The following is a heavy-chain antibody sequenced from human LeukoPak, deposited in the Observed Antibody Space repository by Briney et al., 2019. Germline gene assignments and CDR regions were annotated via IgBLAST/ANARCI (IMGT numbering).Heavy chain of an antibody. CDR2: IYTGGTT. CDR1: GFIVNSQY. J-gene: IGHJ6*02. Sequence: GGSLRLSCAASGFIVNSQYMSWVRQAPGKGLEWVSVIYTGGTTHYADSVKGRFTISRDNAKNTLYLQMNSLRAEDTAVYYRARRKVVSAYYYGMDVWGQGTTVTVSS. V-gene: IGHV3-66*01. CDR3: ARRKVVSAYYYGMDV. D-gene: IGHD2-2*01.